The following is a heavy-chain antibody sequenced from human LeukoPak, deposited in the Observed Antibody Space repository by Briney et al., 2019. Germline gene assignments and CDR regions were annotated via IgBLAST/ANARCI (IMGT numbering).Heavy chain of an antibody. J-gene: IGHJ6*02. D-gene: IGHD2-21*01. CDR1: GGSISNYF. Sequence: SETLSLTCTVSGGSISNYFWSWIRQPPGKGPGWIGYVYYSGSTNYNPSLKSRVTMSVDTSQNQFSLKLSSVTAADTAVYYCARHIVVVSHRDYYYGMDVWGQGTTVTVSS. CDR2: VYYSGST. V-gene: IGHV4-59*01. CDR3: ARHIVVVSHRDYYYGMDV.